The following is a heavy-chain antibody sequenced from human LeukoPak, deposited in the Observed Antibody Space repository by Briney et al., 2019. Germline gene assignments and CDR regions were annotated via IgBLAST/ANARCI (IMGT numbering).Heavy chain of an antibody. CDR3: AKVGSGYYDHLDF. CDR2: ISSSSSYI. CDR1: GFTFSSYS. D-gene: IGHD3-22*01. J-gene: IGHJ4*02. V-gene: IGHV3-21*04. Sequence: GGSLRLSCAASGFTFSSYSMNWVRQAPGKGVEWVSSISSSSSYIYYADSVRGRFTISRDNSKNTQYLQMNSLRVEDTAVYYCAKVGSGYYDHLDFWGQGILVTVSS.